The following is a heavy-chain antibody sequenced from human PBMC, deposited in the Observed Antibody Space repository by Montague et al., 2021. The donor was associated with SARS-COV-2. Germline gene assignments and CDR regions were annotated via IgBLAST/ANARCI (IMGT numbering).Heavy chain of an antibody. CDR2: INHSGST. CDR1: GGSLSGYY. Sequence: SETLSLTCTVYGGSLSGYYWSWIRQPPGKGLEWIGEINHSGSTNYNPSLKSRVTISIDTSKNHISLKLSSVTAADTTVYYCARSGGVYTESYCLEDYYYGMDVWGQGTTVNVSS. CDR3: ARSGGVYTESYCLEDYYYGMDV. J-gene: IGHJ6*02. D-gene: IGHD1-26*01. V-gene: IGHV4-34*01.